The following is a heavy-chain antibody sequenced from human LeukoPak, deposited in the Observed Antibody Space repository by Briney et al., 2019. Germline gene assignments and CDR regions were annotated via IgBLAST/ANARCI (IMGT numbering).Heavy chain of an antibody. Sequence: SETLSLTCSVSGGSISSYYWGWIRQPPGKGLEWIAYISDIGSINYNPSLKSRVTISLDTSKNQFSLKLSSVTAADTAVYYCAGHHPRNTVDFWGQGTLVTVSS. CDR2: ISDIGSI. CDR3: AGHHPRNTVDF. J-gene: IGHJ4*02. D-gene: IGHD2/OR15-2a*01. CDR1: GGSISSYY. V-gene: IGHV4-59*08.